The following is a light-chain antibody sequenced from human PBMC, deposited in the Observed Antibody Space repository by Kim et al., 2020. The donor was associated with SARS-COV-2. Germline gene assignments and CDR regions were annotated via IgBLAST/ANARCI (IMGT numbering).Light chain of an antibody. J-gene: IGLJ3*02. Sequence: QGVTISCTGSSFNIGAGYDVHWYQQLPGPAPKLLIYGNSNRPSGVPDRFSGSKSGTSASLAITGLQAEDEADYYCQSYDSSLSGWVFGGGTQLTVL. V-gene: IGLV1-40*01. CDR1: SFNIGAGYD. CDR2: GNS. CDR3: QSYDSSLSGWV.